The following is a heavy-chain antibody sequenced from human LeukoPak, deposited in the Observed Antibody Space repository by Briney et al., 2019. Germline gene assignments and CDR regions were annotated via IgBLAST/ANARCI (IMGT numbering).Heavy chain of an antibody. CDR1: GFSFSTYW. D-gene: IGHD2-8*01. CDR3: ARALYPNAGLFDY. Sequence: GGSLRLSCAASGFSFSTYWMNWVLQAPGKGLEWVGNIDQDGSEKHYVASMKGRFSISRENARNSLFLQMNSLRAEDTAVYYRARALYPNAGLFDYWGRGTLVTVSS. V-gene: IGHV3-7*01. J-gene: IGHJ4*02. CDR2: IDQDGSEK.